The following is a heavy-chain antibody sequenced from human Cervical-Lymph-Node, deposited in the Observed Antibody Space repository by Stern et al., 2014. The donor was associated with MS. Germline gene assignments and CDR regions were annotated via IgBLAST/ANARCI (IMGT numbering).Heavy chain of an antibody. D-gene: IGHD6-19*01. CDR3: ARGGRSSGWSPPDAFDI. V-gene: IGHV1-2*04. J-gene: IGHJ3*02. CDR1: GYTFTGYY. CDR2: INPNSGGT. Sequence: VQLEESGAEVKKPGASVKVSCKASGYTFTGYYMHWVRQAPGQWLEWMGWINPNSGGTNYAQKFQGWVTMTRDTSISTAYMELSRLRSDDTAVYYCARGGRSSGWSPPDAFDIWGQGTMVTVSS.